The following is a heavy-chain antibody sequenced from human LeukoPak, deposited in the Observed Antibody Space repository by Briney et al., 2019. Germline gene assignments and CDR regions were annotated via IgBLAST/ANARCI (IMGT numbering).Heavy chain of an antibody. Sequence: SETLSLTCTVSGGSINSHYWSWIRQPPGKGLQWIGDIYYSERTNYNPSLRSRVTISVDTSKNQLSLKLTSVLAADMAMYYCVRRDNTGWNYFDHWGQGILVTVSS. CDR3: VRRDNTGWNYFDH. J-gene: IGHJ4*02. CDR2: IYYSERT. CDR1: GGSINSHY. V-gene: IGHV4-59*08. D-gene: IGHD6-19*01.